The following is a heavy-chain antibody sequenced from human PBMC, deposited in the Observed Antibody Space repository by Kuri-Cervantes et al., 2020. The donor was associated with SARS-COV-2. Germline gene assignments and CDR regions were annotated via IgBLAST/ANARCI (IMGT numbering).Heavy chain of an antibody. Sequence: GESLKISCAAPGFTFSSYWMSWVRQAPGKGLEWVANIKQDGSEKYYVDSVKGRFTISRDNAKNSLYLQMNSLRAEDTAVYYCASTASGSAAPFDYWGQGTLVTVSS. CDR3: ASTASGSAAPFDY. V-gene: IGHV3-7*01. CDR2: IKQDGSEK. D-gene: IGHD2-2*01. CDR1: GFTFSSYW. J-gene: IGHJ4*02.